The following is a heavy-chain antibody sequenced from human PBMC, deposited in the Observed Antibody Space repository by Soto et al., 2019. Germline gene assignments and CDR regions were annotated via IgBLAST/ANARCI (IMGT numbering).Heavy chain of an antibody. CDR1: GLTFNNFW. V-gene: IGHV3-7*03. Sequence: EVQLVESGGGLVQPGGSLRLSSEVSGLTFNNFWMTWVRQAPGKGLEGVANINKDGSEKNFVDSVKGRFTISRDNAERSLYLQMDSLRAEDTAVYYCTTGGLLTLRYWGQGALVTVSS. J-gene: IGHJ4*02. CDR3: TTGGLLTLRY. CDR2: INKDGSEK. D-gene: IGHD3-10*01.